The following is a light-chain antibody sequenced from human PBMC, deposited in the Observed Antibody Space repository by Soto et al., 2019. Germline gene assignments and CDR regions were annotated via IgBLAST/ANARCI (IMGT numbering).Light chain of an antibody. J-gene: IGLJ1*01. V-gene: IGLV1-44*01. CDR2: SNN. CDR3: AAWDDSLNGYV. CDR1: SSHIGSNT. Sequence: SVLTQPTSASGTPGQRVTISCSGSSSHIGSNTVNWYQQLPGTAPKLLIYSNNQRPSGVPDRFSGSKSGTSASLAISGLQSEDEADYYCAAWDDSLNGYVFGTGTKVTVL.